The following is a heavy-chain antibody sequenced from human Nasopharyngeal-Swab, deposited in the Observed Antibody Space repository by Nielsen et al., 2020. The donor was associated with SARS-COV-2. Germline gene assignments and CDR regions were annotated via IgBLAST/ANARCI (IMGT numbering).Heavy chain of an antibody. J-gene: IGHJ4*02. V-gene: IGHV3-33*01. D-gene: IGHD3-16*02. Sequence: WIRQPPGKGLEWVAVIWYDGSNKYYADSVKGRFTISGDNSKNTLYLQMNSLRAEDTAVYYCAREQMITFGGVIVTGYFDYWGQGTLVTVSS. CDR2: IWYDGSNK. CDR3: AREQMITFGGVIVTGYFDY.